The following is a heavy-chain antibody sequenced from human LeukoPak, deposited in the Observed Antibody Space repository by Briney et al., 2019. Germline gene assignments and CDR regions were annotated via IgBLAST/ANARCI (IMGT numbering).Heavy chain of an antibody. V-gene: IGHV1-18*01. Sequence: ASVKVSCMASGYTFTSYGISWVRQAPGQGLEWMGWISAYNGNTNYAQKLQGRVTMTTDTSTSTAYMELRSLRSDDTAVYYCARVTRRGGSYNWFDPWGQGTLVTVSS. CDR2: ISAYNGNT. CDR1: GYTFTSYG. CDR3: ARVTRRGGSYNWFDP. J-gene: IGHJ5*02. D-gene: IGHD2-15*01.